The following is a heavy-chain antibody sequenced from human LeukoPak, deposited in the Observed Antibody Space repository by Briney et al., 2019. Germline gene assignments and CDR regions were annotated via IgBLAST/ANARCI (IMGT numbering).Heavy chain of an antibody. CDR2: IYYSGST. CDR3: ARHGSPGVVPAAARYGMDV. J-gene: IGHJ6*02. V-gene: IGHV4-59*08. Sequence: SETLSLTCTASGGSISSYYWSWIRQPPGKGLEWIGYIYYSGSTNYNPSLKSRVTISVDTSKNQFSLKLSSVTAADTAVYYCARHGSPGVVPAAARYGMDVWGQGTTVTVSS. D-gene: IGHD2-2*01. CDR1: GGSISSYY.